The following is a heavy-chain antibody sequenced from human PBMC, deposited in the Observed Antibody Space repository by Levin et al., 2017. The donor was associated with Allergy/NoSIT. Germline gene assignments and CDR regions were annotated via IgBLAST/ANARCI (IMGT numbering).Heavy chain of an antibody. CDR1: GGSFSGYY. J-gene: IGHJ5*02. CDR2: ITNSGRT. Sequence: SETLSLTCAVYGGSFSGYYWSWIRQPPGKGLEWIGEITNSGRTNYNPSLKSRVTISVDTSRNQFSLKLNPVTAADTALYYCARAGRDASRNWFDPWGQGTLVTVSS. CDR3: ARAGRDASRNWFDP. V-gene: IGHV4-34*01. D-gene: IGHD3-16*01.